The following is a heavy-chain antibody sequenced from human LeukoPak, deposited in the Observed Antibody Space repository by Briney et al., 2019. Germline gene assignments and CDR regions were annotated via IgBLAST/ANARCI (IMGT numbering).Heavy chain of an antibody. CDR2: VYSGGTT. Sequence: GGSLRLFCAASGFTVSNNYMSWGPQAPGKGLGLVAVVYSGGTTYYADSVKGRFTISRDSSKNTMYLQMNRLRAEDPAAYYCASDEGSGDILYWGQGTLVAVSS. D-gene: IGHD2-15*01. J-gene: IGHJ4*02. V-gene: IGHV3-66*01. CDR3: ASDEGSGDILY. CDR1: GFTVSNNY.